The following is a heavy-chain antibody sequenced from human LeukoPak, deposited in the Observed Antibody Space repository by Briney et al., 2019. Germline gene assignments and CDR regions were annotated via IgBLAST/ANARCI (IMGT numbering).Heavy chain of an antibody. CDR1: GLTFGNYG. CDR3: ARWALGRAGKGDALDI. CDR2: IWSDGGKT. V-gene: IGHV3-33*03. Sequence: GMSLRLSCAASGLTFGNYGMNWVRQAPSEGLEWVGSIWSDGGKTTYADSVKGRFTISRDNSKNTLSLQMDSLRAEDTAVYYCARWALGRAGKGDALDIWGQGTMVIVSS. D-gene: IGHD6-13*01. J-gene: IGHJ3*02.